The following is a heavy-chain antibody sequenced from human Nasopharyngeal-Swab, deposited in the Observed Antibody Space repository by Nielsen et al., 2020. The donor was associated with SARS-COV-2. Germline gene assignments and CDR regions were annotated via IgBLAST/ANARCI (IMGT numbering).Heavy chain of an antibody. J-gene: IGHJ6*03. Sequence: GESLKISCTGSGFTFGNYSMNWVRQVPGKGLEWVGFIRSKTYGETTDYAASVKGRFTISRDDSKSIAYLQMNSLRTEDTAVYYCTSQTYYYDSSETLYYYYMDVWGKGTTVTVSS. V-gene: IGHV3-49*04. D-gene: IGHD3-22*01. CDR3: TSQTYYYDSSETLYYYYMDV. CDR2: IRSKTYGETT. CDR1: GFTFGNYS.